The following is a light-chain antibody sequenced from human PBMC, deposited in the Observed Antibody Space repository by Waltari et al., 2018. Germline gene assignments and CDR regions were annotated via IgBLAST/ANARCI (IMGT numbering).Light chain of an antibody. CDR3: SSYAGSNNYV. Sequence: QSARTQPPPASGSPGQSVTISCTGTSSDVGGYNYVSWYQQHPGKAPNLMIYEVSKRPSGVPDRFSGSKSGNPASLTVSGLQAEDEADYYCSSYAGSNNYVFGTGTKVTVL. J-gene: IGLJ1*01. CDR2: EVS. CDR1: SSDVGGYNY. V-gene: IGLV2-8*01.